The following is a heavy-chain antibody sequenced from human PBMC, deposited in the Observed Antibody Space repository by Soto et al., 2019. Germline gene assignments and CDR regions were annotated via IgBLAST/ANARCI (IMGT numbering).Heavy chain of an antibody. CDR1: GYTLTELA. Sequence: QVQLVQSGAEVKKPGASVKVSCKVSGYTLTELAMHWVRQAPGKGLEWMGGSDPEDGESIYAQKFHGRVTMTEDTSTDTADMERSSVRSEDTAVYYCATARLRWDRYYYGMDVWGQGTTVTVS. J-gene: IGHJ6*02. CDR2: SDPEDGES. D-gene: IGHD5-12*01. CDR3: ATARLRWDRYYYGMDV. V-gene: IGHV1-24*01.